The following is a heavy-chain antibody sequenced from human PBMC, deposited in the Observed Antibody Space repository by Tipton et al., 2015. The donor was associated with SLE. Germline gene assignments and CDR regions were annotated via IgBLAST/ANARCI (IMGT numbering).Heavy chain of an antibody. Sequence: TLSLTCTVSGGSISSGSYYWSWIRQPAGKGLEWIGRIYTSGSTNYNPSLKSRVTISVDTSKNQFSLKLSSVTAADTAVYYCAICCSGGSFDYWGQGTLVTVSS. CDR3: AICCSGGSFDY. D-gene: IGHD2-15*01. CDR2: IYTSGST. J-gene: IGHJ4*02. CDR1: GGSISSGSYY. V-gene: IGHV4-61*02.